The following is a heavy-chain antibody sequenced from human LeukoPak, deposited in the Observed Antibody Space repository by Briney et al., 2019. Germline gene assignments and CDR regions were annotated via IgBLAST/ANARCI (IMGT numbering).Heavy chain of an antibody. Sequence: SQTLSLTCTVSGGSISSGGYSWSWIRQHPGKGLEWIGYIYYSGSTYYNPSLKSRVTISVDTSKNQFSLKLSSVTAADTAVYYCARAPINAYYYDSSGYYPRQFDYWGQGTLVTVSS. D-gene: IGHD3-22*01. CDR2: IYYSGST. CDR3: ARAPINAYYYDSSGYYPRQFDY. J-gene: IGHJ4*02. CDR1: GGSISSGGYS. V-gene: IGHV4-31*03.